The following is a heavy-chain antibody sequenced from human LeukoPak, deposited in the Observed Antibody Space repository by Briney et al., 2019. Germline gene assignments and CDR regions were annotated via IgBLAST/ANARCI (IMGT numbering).Heavy chain of an antibody. CDR1: SGSFSGYF. V-gene: IGHV4-34*01. CDR2: IYYSGST. D-gene: IGHD3-9*01. J-gene: IGHJ6*03. CDR3: ARGGSTLHSAGGHDIEFYYYYYMDV. Sequence: SETLSLTCAISSGSFSGYFWSWIRQSPGKGLEWIGSIYYSGSTYYNPSLKSRVTISVDTSKNQFSLKLSSVTAADTAVYYCARGGSTLHSAGGHDIEFYYYYYMDVWGKGTTVTISS.